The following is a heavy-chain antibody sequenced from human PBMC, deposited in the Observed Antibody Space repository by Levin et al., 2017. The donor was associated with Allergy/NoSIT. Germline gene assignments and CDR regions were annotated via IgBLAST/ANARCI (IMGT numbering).Heavy chain of an antibody. V-gene: IGHV4-59*01. CDR1: AGSINGYY. CDR2: IHPSGTT. CDR3: ARYFCDADDTCHYLEY. D-gene: IGHD2-21*01. J-gene: IGHJ4*02. Sequence: SETLSLTCTVSAGSINGYYWSWIRQPPGKGLEWIGYIHPSGTTHNNPSLNSRVTFSVDTSTNQFPLTLTPVTAADTAMYYCARYFCDADDTCHYLEYWGQGIMVTVSS.